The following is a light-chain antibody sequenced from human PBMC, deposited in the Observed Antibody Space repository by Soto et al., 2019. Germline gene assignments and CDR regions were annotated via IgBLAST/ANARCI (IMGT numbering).Light chain of an antibody. J-gene: IGLJ1*01. CDR1: SSDVGGYNY. CDR3: SSYAGNNIFV. CDR2: DVN. V-gene: IGLV2-8*01. Sequence: QSALAQPASVSGSPGQSITISCAGTSSDVGGYNYVSWYQQYPGEAPKLLIYDVNKRPSGVPDRFSGSKSDNTASLTVSGLQAEDEADFYCSSYAGNNIFVFGTGTKVTVL.